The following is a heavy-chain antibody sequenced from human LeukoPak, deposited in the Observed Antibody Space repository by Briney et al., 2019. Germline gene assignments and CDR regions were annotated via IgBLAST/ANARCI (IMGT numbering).Heavy chain of an antibody. CDR2: INTDGSST. CDR1: GFTLSSYW. J-gene: IGHJ3*02. Sequence: GGSLRLSCAASGFTLSSYWMHWVRQAPGKGLVWVSRINTDGSSTSYADSVKGRFTISRDNAKNTLYLQMNSLRAEDTAVYYCAREGDYGAFDIWGQGTMVTVSS. D-gene: IGHD4-17*01. CDR3: AREGDYGAFDI. V-gene: IGHV3-74*01.